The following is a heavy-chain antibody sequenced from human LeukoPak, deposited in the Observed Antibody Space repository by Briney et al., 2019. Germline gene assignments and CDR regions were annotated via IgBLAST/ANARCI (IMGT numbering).Heavy chain of an antibody. CDR3: AKAAIVVVVAASRLSWFDP. J-gene: IGHJ5*02. Sequence: GGSLRLSCAASGFTFSSYGMSWVRQAPGKGLEWVSAISGSGGSTYYADSVKGRFTISRDNSKNTLYLQMNSLRAEDTAVYYCAKAAIVVVVAASRLSWFDPWGQGTLVTVSS. CDR2: ISGSGGST. V-gene: IGHV3-23*01. D-gene: IGHD2-15*01. CDR1: GFTFSSYG.